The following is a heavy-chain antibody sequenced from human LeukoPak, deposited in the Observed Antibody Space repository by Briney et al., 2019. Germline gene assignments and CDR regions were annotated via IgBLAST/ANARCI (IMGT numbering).Heavy chain of an antibody. D-gene: IGHD2-15*01. CDR1: VGSISSIVYY. Sequence: KPSDTLSLTCTDSVGSISSIVYYWGWIRQPPGKGLEWIGSIYYGGSTYYNPSLKSRVTISVDTSMNQFSLKLSFVTTAVTAVYYCARALGYCSGGSCTRGYNWFDPWGQGTLVTVPS. J-gene: IGHJ5*02. CDR2: IYYGGST. V-gene: IGHV4-39*01. CDR3: ARALGYCSGGSCTRGYNWFDP.